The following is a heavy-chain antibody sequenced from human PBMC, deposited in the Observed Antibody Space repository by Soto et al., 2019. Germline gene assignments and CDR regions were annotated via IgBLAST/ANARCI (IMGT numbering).Heavy chain of an antibody. CDR3: ARDRGFGELIRYYYGMDG. D-gene: IGHD3-10*01. CDR1: GFTFSSYS. CDR2: ISSSSSYI. J-gene: IGHJ6*02. Sequence: PGGSLRLSCAASGFTFSSYSMNWVRQAPGKGLEWVSSISSSSSYIYYADSVKGRFTISRDNAKNSLYLQMNSLRAEDTAVYYCARDRGFGELIRYYYGMDGWGQGTTVTVAS. V-gene: IGHV3-21*01.